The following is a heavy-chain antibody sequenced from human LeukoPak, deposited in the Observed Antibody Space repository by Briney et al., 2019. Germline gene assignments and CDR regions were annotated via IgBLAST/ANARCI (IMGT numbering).Heavy chain of an antibody. CDR2: IYHSGGA. Sequence: SGTLSLTGAVSGASIDSHSWWSWVRQPPGKGLEWIGEIYHSGGANYKPSLKSRVTMSVDTSKNHFSLKLTSVTAADTAVYYCAYNRNFALDNWGQGTLVTVSS. D-gene: IGHD1-14*01. V-gene: IGHV4-4*02. J-gene: IGHJ4*02. CDR1: GASIDSHSW. CDR3: AYNRNFALDN.